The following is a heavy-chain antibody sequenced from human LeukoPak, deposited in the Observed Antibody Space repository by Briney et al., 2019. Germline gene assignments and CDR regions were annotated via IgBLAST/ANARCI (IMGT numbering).Heavy chain of an antibody. Sequence: SETLSLTCTVSGGSISSYYWSWIRQPAGKGLEWIGRIYGSGTITYNPSLKSRVTMSVDTAKNQVSLRLSSVTAADTAVYYCARDSGTTGEVKFDPWGQGSLVTVSS. V-gene: IGHV4-4*07. CDR1: GGSISSYY. CDR2: IYGSGTI. D-gene: IGHD3-10*01. J-gene: IGHJ5*02. CDR3: ARDSGTTGEVKFDP.